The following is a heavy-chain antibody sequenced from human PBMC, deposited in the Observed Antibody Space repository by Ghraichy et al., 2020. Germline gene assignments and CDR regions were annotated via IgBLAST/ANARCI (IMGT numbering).Heavy chain of an antibody. CDR3: ARAPGGSGWDRKYFDY. V-gene: IGHV4-38-2*01. J-gene: IGHJ4*02. CDR2: IYHSGST. CDR1: GYSISSGYY. Sequence: SQTLSLTCAVSGYSISSGYYWGWIRQPPGKGLEWIGSIYHSGSTYYNPSLKSRVTISVDTSKNQFSLKLSSVTAADTAVYYCARAPGGSGWDRKYFDYWGQGTLVTVSS. D-gene: IGHD6-19*01.